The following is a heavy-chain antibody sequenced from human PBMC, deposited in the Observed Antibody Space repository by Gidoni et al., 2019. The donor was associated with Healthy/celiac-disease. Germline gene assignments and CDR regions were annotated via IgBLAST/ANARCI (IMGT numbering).Heavy chain of an antibody. CDR3: AKDRAAGAGTYYYYYGMDV. CDR1: GFTFEDYA. J-gene: IGHJ6*02. D-gene: IGHD6-13*01. Sequence: EVQLVESGGVVVQPGGSLRLSCAASGFTFEDYAMHWVRQAPGKGLEWVSLISWDGGSTYYADSVKGRFTISRDNSKNSLYLQMNSLRAEDTALYYCAKDRAAGAGTYYYYYGMDVWGQGTTVTVSS. V-gene: IGHV3-43D*03. CDR2: ISWDGGST.